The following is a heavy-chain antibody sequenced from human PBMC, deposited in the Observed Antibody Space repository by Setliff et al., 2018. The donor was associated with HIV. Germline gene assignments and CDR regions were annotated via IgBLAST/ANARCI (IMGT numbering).Heavy chain of an antibody. CDR3: TRGLQYSFET. CDR2: IRSGGGAI. J-gene: IGHJ3*02. D-gene: IGHD4-4*01. CDR1: GFKYSDWS. V-gene: IGHV3-48*04. Sequence: RLSCLVSGFKYSDWSMNWVRQAPGKGLEWVSYIRSGGGAIFYADSVKGRFSISRDDAKNSLYLQMNNLRAEDTAIYYCTRGLQYSFETWGQGTMVTVSS.